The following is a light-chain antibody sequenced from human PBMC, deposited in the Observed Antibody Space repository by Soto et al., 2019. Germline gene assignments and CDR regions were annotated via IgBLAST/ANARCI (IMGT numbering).Light chain of an antibody. V-gene: IGKV1-39*01. J-gene: IGKJ2*01. Sequence: DMRMTQSPSSLSASVGYRVTITCRASQSISNYLNWYQQKPGKAPKLLIYAASSLQSGVPSRFSGSGYGTDFTLTISSLQPEDFATYYCQQSYSTVTFAQGTKVDIK. CDR1: QSISNY. CDR3: QQSYSTVT. CDR2: AAS.